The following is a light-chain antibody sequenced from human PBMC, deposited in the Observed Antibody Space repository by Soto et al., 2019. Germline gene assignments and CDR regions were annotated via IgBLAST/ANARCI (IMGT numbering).Light chain of an antibody. Sequence: PGERATLSCRASQTVSSNSLAWYLQKPGQAPRLLIYDASRRATGIPDRFSGSGSGTDFTLTISSLEPEDFAVYYCQQYGSPPRTFGQGTKVDIK. CDR2: DAS. CDR3: QQYGSPPRT. J-gene: IGKJ1*01. V-gene: IGKV3-20*01. CDR1: QTVSSNS.